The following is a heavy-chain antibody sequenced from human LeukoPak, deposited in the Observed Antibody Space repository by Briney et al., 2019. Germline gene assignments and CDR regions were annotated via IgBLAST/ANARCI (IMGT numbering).Heavy chain of an antibody. V-gene: IGHV3-23*01. CDR3: AQGRSGSYYAFDY. CDR1: GFTFSTYP. J-gene: IGHJ4*02. CDR2: ITGSGAGT. D-gene: IGHD1-26*01. Sequence: GGSLRLSCDASGFTFSTYPMHWVRQPPGKGLEWISGITGSGAGTYYADSVKGRFTISRDNSKNTLYLQMNSLRAEDTALYYCAQGRSGSYYAFDYWGQGTLVTVSS.